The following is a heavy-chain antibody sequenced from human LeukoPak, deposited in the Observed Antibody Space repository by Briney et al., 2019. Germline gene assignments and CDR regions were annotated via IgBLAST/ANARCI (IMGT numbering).Heavy chain of an antibody. D-gene: IGHD1-26*01. CDR2: ISLAGQT. CDR3: SRESGPFCPFGY. Sequence: SETPSLTCGVSGGSISGTNWWSWVRQPPGQGLEWIGEISLAGQTNYNPSLNGRVTMSLDKSSNQLSLHLTSVTAADTATYFCSRESGPFCPFGYWGQGALVIVSS. J-gene: IGHJ4*02. V-gene: IGHV4/OR15-8*02. CDR1: GGSISGTNW.